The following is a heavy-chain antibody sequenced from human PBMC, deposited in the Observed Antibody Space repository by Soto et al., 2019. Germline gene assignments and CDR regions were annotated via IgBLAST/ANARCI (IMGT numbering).Heavy chain of an antibody. Sequence: SETLSLTCAVYGGSFSGYYWSWIRQPPGKGLEWIGEINHSGSTNYNPSLKSRVTISVDTSKNQFSLKLSSVTAADTAVYYCARGSGMDSSHFYFDYWGQGTLVTVSS. CDR3: ARGSGMDSSHFYFDY. D-gene: IGHD3-22*01. CDR1: GGSFSGYY. CDR2: INHSGST. V-gene: IGHV4-34*01. J-gene: IGHJ4*02.